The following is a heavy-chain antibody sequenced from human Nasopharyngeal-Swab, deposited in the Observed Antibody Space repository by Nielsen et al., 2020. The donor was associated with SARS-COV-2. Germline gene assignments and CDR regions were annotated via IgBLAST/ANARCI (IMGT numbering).Heavy chain of an antibody. CDR2: IYHSGST. D-gene: IGHD4-23*01. CDR3: ARDALFPYGGNTAGWFDP. V-gene: IGHV4-38-2*02. CDR1: GSSISSGYY. J-gene: IGHJ5*02. Sequence: SETLSLTCTVSGSSISSGYYWGWIRQPPGKGLEWIGSIYHSGSTYYNPSLKSRVTISVDTSKNQFSLKLSSVTAADTAVYYCARDALFPYGGNTAGWFDPWGQGILVTVSS.